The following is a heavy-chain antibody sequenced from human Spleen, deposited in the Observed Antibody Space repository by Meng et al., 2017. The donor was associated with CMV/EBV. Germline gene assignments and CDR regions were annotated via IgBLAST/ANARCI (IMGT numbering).Heavy chain of an antibody. D-gene: IGHD6-6*01. CDR3: ARGKAARYYYYYGMDV. J-gene: IGHJ6*02. CDR1: GFTFRSYT. CDR2: ISGSSRYI. V-gene: IGHV3-21*01. Sequence: GGSLRLSCAASGFTFRSYTMNWVRQSPGKGLEWVSSISGSSRYIYYADSVKGRFTIPRDNAKNSLYLQMNSLRAEDTAVYYCARGKAARYYYYYGMDVWGQGTTVTVSS.